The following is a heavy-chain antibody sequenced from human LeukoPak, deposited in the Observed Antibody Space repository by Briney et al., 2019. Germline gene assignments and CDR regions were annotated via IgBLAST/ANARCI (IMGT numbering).Heavy chain of an antibody. CDR3: ARERAGLDA. Sequence: GGSLRLSCAASGFDVSRNYVHWVRQAPGKGLEWVSVIYYGGSTFYADSVTGRFSTSRDSSNNTVYLQMHSLKTEDTAVYYCARERAGLDAWGLGTLVSVSS. V-gene: IGHV3-66*02. D-gene: IGHD1-1*01. J-gene: IGHJ5*02. CDR1: GFDVSRNY. CDR2: IYYGGST.